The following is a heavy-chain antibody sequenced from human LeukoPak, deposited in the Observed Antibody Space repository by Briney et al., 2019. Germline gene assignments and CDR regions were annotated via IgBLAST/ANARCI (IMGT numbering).Heavy chain of an antibody. CDR3: ARLSHGGTYYYYGMDV. J-gene: IGHJ6*02. CDR2: IYPGDSDT. V-gene: IGHV5-51*01. CDR1: GYSFTSYW. Sequence: GESLKISCKGSGYSFTSYWIAWVRQMPGKGLEWMGIIYPGDSDTRYSPSFQGQVTISADKSISTAYLQWISLKASDTAIYYCARLSHGGTYYYYGMDVWGHGTTVTVSS.